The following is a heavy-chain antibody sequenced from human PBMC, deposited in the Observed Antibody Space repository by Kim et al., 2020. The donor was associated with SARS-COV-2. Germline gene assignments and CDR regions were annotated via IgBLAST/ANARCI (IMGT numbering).Heavy chain of an antibody. D-gene: IGHD3-3*01. V-gene: IGHV3-23*01. CDR3: AKEWKFWSGLYYHYGMDV. Sequence: GGSLRLSCAASGFTFSSYAMSWVRQAPGKGLEWVSAISGSGGSTYYADSVKGRFTISRDNSKNTLYLQMNSLRAEDTAVYYCAKEWKFWSGLYYHYGMDVWGQGTTVTVSS. J-gene: IGHJ6*02. CDR2: ISGSGGST. CDR1: GFTFSSYA.